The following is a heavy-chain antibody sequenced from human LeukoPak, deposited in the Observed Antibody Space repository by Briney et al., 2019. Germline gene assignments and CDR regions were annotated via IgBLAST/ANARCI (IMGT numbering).Heavy chain of an antibody. V-gene: IGHV3-66*01. D-gene: IGHD2-15*01. J-gene: IGHJ6*02. CDR1: GFTVSSNY. CDR3: ARGWAAYHNYYYRMDV. Sequence: GGSLRLSCAASGFTVSSNYMSWVRQAPGKGLEWVSVIYSGGSTYYADSVKGRFTISRDNSKNTLYLQMNSLRAEDTAVYYCARGWAAYHNYYYRMDVWGQGTTVTGSS. CDR2: IYSGGST.